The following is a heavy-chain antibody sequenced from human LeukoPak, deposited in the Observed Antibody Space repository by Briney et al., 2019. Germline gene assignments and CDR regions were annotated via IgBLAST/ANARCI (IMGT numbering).Heavy chain of an antibody. V-gene: IGHV3-66*02. CDR2: IYSGGST. CDR1: GFTVSSNY. J-gene: IGHJ4*02. CDR3: ARDEWELLRAY. Sequence: PGGSLRLSCAASGFTVSSNYMGWVRQAPGKGLEWLSIIYSGGSTYYADSVKGRFTISRDNSKNTLYLQMNSLRAEDTAVYYCARDEWELLRAYWGQGTPVTVSS. D-gene: IGHD1-26*01.